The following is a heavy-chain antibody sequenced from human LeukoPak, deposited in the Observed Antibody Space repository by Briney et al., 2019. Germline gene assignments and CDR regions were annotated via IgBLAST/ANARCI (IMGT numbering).Heavy chain of an antibody. CDR2: ISSSSRTI. CDR1: GFTFSSYS. Sequence: GGSLRLFCAASGFTFSSYSMNWVRQAPGKGLEWVSYISSSSRTIYYADSVKGRFTISRDNANSSLYLRMNSLRGEDTAVYYCADGDFDYWGQGTLVTVSS. V-gene: IGHV3-48*01. CDR3: ADGDFDY. D-gene: IGHD4-17*01. J-gene: IGHJ4*02.